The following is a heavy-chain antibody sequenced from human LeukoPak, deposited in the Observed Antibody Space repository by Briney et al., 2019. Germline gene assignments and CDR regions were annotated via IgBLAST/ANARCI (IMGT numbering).Heavy chain of an antibody. Sequence: GGSLRLSCAASGFTFSSYSMNWVRQAPGKGLEWVSSISSSSSYIYYADSEKGRFTISRDNAKNSLYLQMNSLRAEDTAVYYCASSVEMATIRNWGQGTLVTVSS. J-gene: IGHJ4*02. CDR3: ASSVEMATIRN. D-gene: IGHD5-24*01. V-gene: IGHV3-21*01. CDR1: GFTFSSYS. CDR2: ISSSSSYI.